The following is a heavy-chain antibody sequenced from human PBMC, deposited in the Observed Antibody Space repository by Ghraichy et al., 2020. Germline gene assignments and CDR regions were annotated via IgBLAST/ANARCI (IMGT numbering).Heavy chain of an antibody. J-gene: IGHJ4*02. CDR1: GFTFSTYW. V-gene: IGHV3-7*01. D-gene: IGHD2-15*01. Sequence: CAASGFTFSTYWMTWVRQPPGKGLEWVANIKEDGSEKSYEDSVKGRFTISRDNAKNSLYLQMNSLRAEDTAVYYCARALGYCSGGYCPFDYWGQGTLVTVSS. CDR2: IKEDGSEK. CDR3: ARALGYCSGGYCPFDY.